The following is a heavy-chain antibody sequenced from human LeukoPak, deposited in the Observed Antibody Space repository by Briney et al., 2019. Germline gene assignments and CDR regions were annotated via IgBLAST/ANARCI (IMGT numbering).Heavy chain of an antibody. J-gene: IGHJ4*02. CDR3: ARVTTDYYGSGSQYYYFDY. CDR1: GGSISSYY. Sequence: SETLSHTCTVSGGSISSYYWSWIRQPPGKGLEWIGYIYYSGSTNYNPSLKSRVTISVDTSKNQFSLKLSSVTAADTAVYYCARVTTDYYGSGSQYYYFDYWGQGTLVTVSS. V-gene: IGHV4-59*01. CDR2: IYYSGST. D-gene: IGHD3-10*01.